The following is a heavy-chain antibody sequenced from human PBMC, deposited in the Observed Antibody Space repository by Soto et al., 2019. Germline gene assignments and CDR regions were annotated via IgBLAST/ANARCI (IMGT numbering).Heavy chain of an antibody. D-gene: IGHD5-12*01. Sequence: EVQLLESGGGLVQPGGSLRLSCATSGFTFKNYAMNWVRQGRGKGLEGVSDISGSGHQTSYAESVKGRFTISRDNSKNALYLQMDSLRVEDTAIYYCAKRARDGYNSPFDSWGQGILVTVSS. V-gene: IGHV3-23*01. CDR1: GFTFKNYA. CDR2: ISGSGHQT. J-gene: IGHJ4*02. CDR3: AKRARDGYNSPFDS.